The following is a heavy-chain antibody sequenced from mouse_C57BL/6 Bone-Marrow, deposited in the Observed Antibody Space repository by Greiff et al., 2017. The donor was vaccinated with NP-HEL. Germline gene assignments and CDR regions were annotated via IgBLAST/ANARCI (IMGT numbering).Heavy chain of an antibody. Sequence: QVQLKESGAELARPGASVKMSCKASGYTFTSYTMHWVNQRPGQGLEWIGYINPSSGYTKYNQKFKDKATLTADKSSSTAYLQLSSLTSEDSAVYYCARMHDGYYGFAWFAYWGQGTLVTVSA. CDR3: ARMHDGYYGFAWFAY. CDR2: INPSSGYT. CDR1: GYTFTSYT. D-gene: IGHD2-3*01. J-gene: IGHJ3*01. V-gene: IGHV1-4*01.